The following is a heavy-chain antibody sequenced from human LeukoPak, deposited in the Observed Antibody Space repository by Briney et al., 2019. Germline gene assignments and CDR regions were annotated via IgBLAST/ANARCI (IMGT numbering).Heavy chain of an antibody. V-gene: IGHV4-39*07. J-gene: IGHJ4*02. CDR2: DYYAGSA. CDR1: GGSISGGSYY. D-gene: IGHD5-12*01. Sequence: SETLSLTCTVSGGSISGGSYYWGWIRQPPGKGLEWIGSDYYAGSAYYNPSLKSRVTISIDTSTNQFSLKVTSVTAADTAVYYCARGVATFDYWGQGTLVTVSS. CDR3: ARGVATFDY.